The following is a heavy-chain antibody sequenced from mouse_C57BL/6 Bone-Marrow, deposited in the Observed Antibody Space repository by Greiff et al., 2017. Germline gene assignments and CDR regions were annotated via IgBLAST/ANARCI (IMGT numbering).Heavy chain of an antibody. CDR3: ARDWDYFDN. CDR1: GFNIKDYY. V-gene: IGHV14-2*01. D-gene: IGHD4-1*01. Sequence: EVQLQQSGAELVKPGASVKLSCTASGFNIKDYYMHWVKQRTEQGLEWIGRIDPEDGETQYAPKFQGKATITADTSSNTAYLQLRSLTSEDTAVYYCARDWDYFDNWGQGTTLTGSS. J-gene: IGHJ2*01. CDR2: IDPEDGET.